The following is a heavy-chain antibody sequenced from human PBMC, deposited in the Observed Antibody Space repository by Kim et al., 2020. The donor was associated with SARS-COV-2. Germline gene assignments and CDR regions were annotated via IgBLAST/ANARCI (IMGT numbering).Heavy chain of an antibody. Sequence: GESLKISCKGSGYSFTSYWIGWVRQMPGKGLEWMGIIYPGDSDTRYSPSFQGQVTISADKSISTAYLQWSSLKASDTAMYYCARSIAAAGKVLDVWGQGTTVTVSS. CDR1: GYSFTSYW. J-gene: IGHJ6*02. CDR2: IYPGDSDT. D-gene: IGHD6-13*01. CDR3: ARSIAAAGKVLDV. V-gene: IGHV5-51*01.